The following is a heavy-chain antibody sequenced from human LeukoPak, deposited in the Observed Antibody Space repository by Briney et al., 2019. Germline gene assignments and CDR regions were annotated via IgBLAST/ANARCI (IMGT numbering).Heavy chain of an antibody. J-gene: IGHJ6*03. D-gene: IGHD2-2*01. Sequence: GASVKVSCKASGYTFTSYGISWVRQAPGQGLEWIGWISAYNGNTNYAQKLQGRVTMTTDTSTSTAYMELRSLRSDDTAVCYCARVGYCSSTSCRRAYYYYYYMDVWGKGTTVTVSS. V-gene: IGHV1-18*01. CDR2: ISAYNGNT. CDR1: GYTFTSYG. CDR3: ARVGYCSSTSCRRAYYYYYYMDV.